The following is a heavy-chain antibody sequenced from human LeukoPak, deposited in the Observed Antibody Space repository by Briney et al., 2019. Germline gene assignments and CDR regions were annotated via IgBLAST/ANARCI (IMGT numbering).Heavy chain of an antibody. CDR2: INPNSGGT. Sequence: ASVKVSCKASGYTFTGYYMHWVRQAPGQGLGWMGWINPNSGGTNYAQKFQGRVTMTRDTSISTAYMELSRLRSDDTAVYYCARAAYVVPAAKSEGWFDPWGQGTLVTVSS. CDR1: GYTFTGYY. J-gene: IGHJ5*02. CDR3: ARAAYVVPAAKSEGWFDP. V-gene: IGHV1-2*02. D-gene: IGHD2-2*01.